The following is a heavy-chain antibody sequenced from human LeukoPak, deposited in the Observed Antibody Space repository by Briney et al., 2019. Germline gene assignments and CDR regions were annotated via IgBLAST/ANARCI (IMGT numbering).Heavy chain of an antibody. Sequence: GGSLRLSCAASGFTFSSYSMNWVRQVPGTGLKWVSSISSSSSYIYYADSVKGRFTISRDNAKNSLYLQMNSLRAEDTAVYYCARDEPYCSSTSCPLRYWGQGTLVTVSS. CDR3: ARDEPYCSSTSCPLRY. J-gene: IGHJ4*02. D-gene: IGHD2-2*01. CDR1: GFTFSSYS. CDR2: ISSSSSYI. V-gene: IGHV3-21*01.